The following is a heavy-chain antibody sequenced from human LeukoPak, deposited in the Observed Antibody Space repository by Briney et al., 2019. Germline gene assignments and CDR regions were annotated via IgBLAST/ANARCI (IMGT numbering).Heavy chain of an antibody. CDR2: IYPGDSDT. CDR3: ARVLAVTYSYYYMDV. CDR1: GYSFTSYW. J-gene: IGHJ6*03. V-gene: IGHV5-51*01. Sequence: GESLKISCKGSGYSFTSYWIGWVRQMPGKGLEWMGIIYPGDSDTRYSPSFQGQVTISADKSISTAYLQCSSLKASDTAMYFCARVLAVTYSYYYMDVWGKGTTVTVSS. D-gene: IGHD4-11*01.